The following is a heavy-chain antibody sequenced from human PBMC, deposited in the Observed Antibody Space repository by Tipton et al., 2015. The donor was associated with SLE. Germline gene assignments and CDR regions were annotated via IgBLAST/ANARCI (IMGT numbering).Heavy chain of an antibody. CDR1: GYTFTSYG. V-gene: IGHV1-18*01. J-gene: IGHJ3*02. CDR3: ARVPTYYDFWSGSDAFDI. D-gene: IGHD3-3*01. Sequence: QLVQSGAEVKKPGSSVKVSCKASGYTFTSYGISWVRQAPGQGLEWMGWISAYNGNTNYAQKLQGRVTMTTDTSTSTAYMELRSLRSDDTAVYYCARVPTYYDFWSGSDAFDIWGQGTMVTVSS. CDR2: ISAYNGNT.